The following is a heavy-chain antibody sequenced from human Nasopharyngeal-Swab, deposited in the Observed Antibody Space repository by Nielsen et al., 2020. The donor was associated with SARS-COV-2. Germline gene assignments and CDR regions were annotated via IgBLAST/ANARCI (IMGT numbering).Heavy chain of an antibody. V-gene: IGHV4-61*01. J-gene: IGHJ4*02. CDR2: IYYSGST. CDR1: GGSVSSGSYY. CDR3: AQTTYSGYFDY. D-gene: IGHD2-15*01. Sequence: SETLSLTCTVSGGSVSSGSYYWSWIRQPPGKGLEWIGYIYYSGSTNYNPSLKSRVTISVDKSKNQFSLKLSSVTAADTAVYYCAQTTYSGYFDYWGQGTLVTVSS.